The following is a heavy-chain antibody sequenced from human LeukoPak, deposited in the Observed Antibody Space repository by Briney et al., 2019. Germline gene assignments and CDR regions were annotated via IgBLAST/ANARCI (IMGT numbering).Heavy chain of an antibody. CDR3: ARDRYGDWWYFDL. V-gene: IGHV3-21*01. Sequence: GGSLRLSCAASGFTFSGYSMNWVRQAPGKGLEWVSSISSSSSYIYYADSVKGRFTISRDNAKNSLYLQMNSLRAEDTAVYYCARDRYGDWWYFDLWGRGTLVTVSS. D-gene: IGHD4-17*01. CDR1: GFTFSGYS. J-gene: IGHJ2*01. CDR2: ISSSSSYI.